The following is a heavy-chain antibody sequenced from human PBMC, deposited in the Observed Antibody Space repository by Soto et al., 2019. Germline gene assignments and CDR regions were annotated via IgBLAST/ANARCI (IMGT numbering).Heavy chain of an antibody. Sequence: SETLSLTCAVYGGSFGGYYWSWIRQPPGKGLEWIGEINHSGSTNYNPSLKSRVTISVDTSKNQFSLKLSSVTAADTAVYYCARRIVVVPAAQNWFDPWGQGTLVTVSS. J-gene: IGHJ5*02. V-gene: IGHV4-34*01. D-gene: IGHD2-2*01. CDR3: ARRIVVVPAAQNWFDP. CDR1: GGSFGGYY. CDR2: INHSGST.